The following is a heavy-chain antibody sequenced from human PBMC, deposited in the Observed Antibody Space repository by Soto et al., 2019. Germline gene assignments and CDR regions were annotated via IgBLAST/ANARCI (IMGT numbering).Heavy chain of an antibody. CDR3: ARDKIGCSGGSCYFPDLYYYYGMDV. CDR2: IYPGDSDT. J-gene: IGHJ6*02. Sequence: PGESLKISCKGSGYSFTGYWIGWVRQMPGKGLEWMGIIYPGDSDTRYSPSFQGQVTISADKSISTAYLQWSSLKASDTAMYYCARDKIGCSGGSCYFPDLYYYYGMDVWGQGTTVTVSS. V-gene: IGHV5-51*01. D-gene: IGHD2-15*01. CDR1: GYSFTGYW.